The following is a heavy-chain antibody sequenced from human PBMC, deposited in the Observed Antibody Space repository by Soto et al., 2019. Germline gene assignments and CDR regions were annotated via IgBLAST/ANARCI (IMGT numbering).Heavy chain of an antibody. CDR2: ISGGGGST. J-gene: IGHJ4*02. D-gene: IGHD6-13*01. Sequence: GGSLRLSCAASGFTFSSYAMSWVRQAPGKGLEWVSAISGGGGSTYYADSVKGRFTISRDNSKNTLYLQMNSLRAEDTAVYYCAKGRKYSSSWYLARFDYWGQGTLVTVSS. CDR3: AKGRKYSSSWYLARFDY. V-gene: IGHV3-23*01. CDR1: GFTFSSYA.